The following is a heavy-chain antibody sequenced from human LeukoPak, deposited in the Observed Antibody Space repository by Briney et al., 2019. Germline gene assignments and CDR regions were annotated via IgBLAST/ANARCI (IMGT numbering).Heavy chain of an antibody. J-gene: IGHJ4*02. V-gene: IGHV1-69*01. CDR3: AARIAAAGTGVDY. CDR1: GGTFSSYA. D-gene: IGHD6-13*01. Sequence: SVKVSCKASGGTFSSYAISWVRQAPGQGLEWVGGIIPIFGTANYAQKFQGRVTITADESTSTAYMELSSLRSEDTAVYYCAARIAAAGTGVDYWGQGTLVTVSS. CDR2: IIPIFGTA.